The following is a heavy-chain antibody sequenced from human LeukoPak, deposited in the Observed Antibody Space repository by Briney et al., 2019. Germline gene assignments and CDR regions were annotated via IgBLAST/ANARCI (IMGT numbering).Heavy chain of an antibody. D-gene: IGHD6-13*01. J-gene: IGHJ3*02. CDR3: ATPYSSSWYGGSDAFDI. V-gene: IGHV1-18*01. CDR2: ISAYNGNT. CDR1: GYTFTSYG. Sequence: ASVKVSCKASGYTFTSYGISWVRQAPGQGLEWMGWISAYNGNTNYAQKLQGRVTMTTDTSTSTAYMELRSLRSDDTAVYYCATPYSSSWYGGSDAFDIWGQGTMATVSS.